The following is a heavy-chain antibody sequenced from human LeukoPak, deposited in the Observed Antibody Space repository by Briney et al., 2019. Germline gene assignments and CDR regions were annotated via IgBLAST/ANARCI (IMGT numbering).Heavy chain of an antibody. CDR3: ARVRGYYGSGSYPKRTHLYYYYGMDV. Sequence: ASVKVSRKASGYTFTSYGISWVRQAPGQGLEWMGIINPSGGSTSYAQKFQGRVTMTRDTSTSTVYMELSSLRSEDTAVYYCARVRGYYGSGSYPKRTHLYYYYGMDVWGQGTTVTVSS. CDR1: GYTFTSYG. CDR2: INPSGGST. V-gene: IGHV1-46*01. D-gene: IGHD3-10*01. J-gene: IGHJ6*02.